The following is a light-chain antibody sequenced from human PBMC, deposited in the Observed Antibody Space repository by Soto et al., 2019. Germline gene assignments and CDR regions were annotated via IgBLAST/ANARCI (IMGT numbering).Light chain of an antibody. V-gene: IGKV3D-15*01. CDR3: QQYNDWPPEVT. J-gene: IGKJ4*01. CDR1: QTVSSN. CDR2: GVS. Sequence: EIVLTQAPITLSVSPGERATLSCRASQTVSSNLAWYQQKHGQPPRLLMSGVSTRATGIPARFSGSGSGKEFTLTISSLQSEDFAVYYCQQYNDWPPEVTFGGGTKVEIK.